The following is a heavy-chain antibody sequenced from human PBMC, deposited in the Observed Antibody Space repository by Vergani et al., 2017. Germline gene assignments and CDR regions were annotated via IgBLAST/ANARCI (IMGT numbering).Heavy chain of an antibody. Sequence: EVQLVESGGGLVQPGGSLRLSCVASGFSFSNYWMGWVRQAPGKGLEWVANIKPDEGEKYYADSVKGRFTISRDNSKNTLYLQMNNLRAADTAVYYCARSGYCAHGVCYMTYYYYMDVWGKGTAVTVSS. CDR1: GFSFSNYW. J-gene: IGHJ6*03. D-gene: IGHD2-8*01. CDR2: IKPDEGEK. CDR3: ARSGYCAHGVCYMTYYYYMDV. V-gene: IGHV3-7*01.